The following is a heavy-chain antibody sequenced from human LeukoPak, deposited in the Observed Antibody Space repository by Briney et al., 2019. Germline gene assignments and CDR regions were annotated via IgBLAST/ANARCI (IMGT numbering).Heavy chain of an antibody. CDR2: ISSSSSYI. D-gene: IGHD1-26*01. J-gene: IGHJ4*02. CDR3: ARLVIVGAAYYFDY. CDR1: GFTFSSYS. V-gene: IGHV3-21*01. Sequence: GGSLRLSCAASGFTFSSYSMNWVRQAPGKGLEWVSSISSSSSYIYYADSVKGRFTISRDNAKNSLYPQMNSLRAEDTAVYYCARLVIVGAAYYFDYWGQGTLVTVSS.